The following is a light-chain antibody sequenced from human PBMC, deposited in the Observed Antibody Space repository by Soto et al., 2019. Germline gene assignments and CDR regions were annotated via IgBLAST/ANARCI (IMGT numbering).Light chain of an antibody. V-gene: IGKV3-11*01. J-gene: IGKJ1*01. CDR2: DAS. CDR3: LQRSNWPQWT. Sequence: EIVLTQSPATLSLSPGERATLSCRASQSVSSYLAWYQQKPGQAPRLLIYDASNRNTGIPASFSDSGSGTNYTPEISRLEREEFADYYCLQRSNWPQWTLGQRTQVEIK. CDR1: QSVSSY.